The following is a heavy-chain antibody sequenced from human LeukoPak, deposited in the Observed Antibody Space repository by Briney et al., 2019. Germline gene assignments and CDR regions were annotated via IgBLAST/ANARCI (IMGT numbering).Heavy chain of an antibody. V-gene: IGHV4-38-2*02. CDR2: IYHSGST. Sequence: KPSETLSLTCTVSGYSISSGYYWGWIRQPPGKGLEWIGSIYHSGSTNYNPSLKSRVTISVDTSKNQFSLKLSSVTAADTAVYYCARLAVAGTRRYYYYYYMDVWGKGTTVTISS. J-gene: IGHJ6*03. CDR3: ARLAVAGTRRYYYYYYMDV. CDR1: GYSISSGYY. D-gene: IGHD6-19*01.